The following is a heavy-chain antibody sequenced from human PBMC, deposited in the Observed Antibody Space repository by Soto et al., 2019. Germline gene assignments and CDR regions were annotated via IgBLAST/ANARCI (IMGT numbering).Heavy chain of an antibody. D-gene: IGHD6-13*01. CDR2: IYYSGST. Sequence: QVQLQESGPGLVKPSQTLSLTCTVSGGSISSGDYYWSWIRQPPGKGLEWIGYIYYSGSTYYNPSLKSRVTISVDPSKTQCSLKLSSVTAADTAVYYCARGQQLVRWNYWGQGTLVTVSS. V-gene: IGHV4-30-4*01. CDR3: ARGQQLVRWNY. J-gene: IGHJ4*02. CDR1: GGSISSGDYY.